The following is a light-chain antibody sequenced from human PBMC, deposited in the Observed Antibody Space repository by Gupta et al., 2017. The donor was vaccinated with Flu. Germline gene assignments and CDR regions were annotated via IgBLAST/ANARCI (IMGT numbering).Light chain of an antibody. CDR2: DDR. J-gene: IGLJ2*01. V-gene: IGLV3-21*03. CDR1: NVRSKT. Sequence: NTVRSTDDGDNVRSKTMNWYQQRPGQAPGLVVSDDRDRPSGSPERFSGTNSGNTAILTISRVEVGDEADYYCQGGDSSSDTVVFGGGTKLTVL. CDR3: QGGDSSSDTVV.